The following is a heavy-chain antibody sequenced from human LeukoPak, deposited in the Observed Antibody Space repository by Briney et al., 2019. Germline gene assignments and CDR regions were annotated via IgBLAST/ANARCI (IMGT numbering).Heavy chain of an antibody. CDR1: GGSISSSSYY. V-gene: IGHV4-39*07. J-gene: IGHJ4*02. Sequence: PSETLSLTCTVSGGSISSSSYYWGWIRQPPGKGLEWIGSIYYSGSTYYNPSLKSRVTISVDTSKNQFSLKLSSVTAADTAVYYCARGPLTGIGFDYWGQGTLVTVSS. D-gene: IGHD3-10*01. CDR2: IYYSGST. CDR3: ARGPLTGIGFDY.